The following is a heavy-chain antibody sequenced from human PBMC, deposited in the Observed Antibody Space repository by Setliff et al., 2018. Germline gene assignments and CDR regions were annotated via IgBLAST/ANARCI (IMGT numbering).Heavy chain of an antibody. Sequence: GASLSLSCAASGFTFSSYVMSWVRQAPGKGLGWVSAISGSGGSTYYADSVKGRFPISRDNSKITLYLQMNSLRAEDTAVYYCAKDDLVVAATLNWFDPWGQGTLVTVSS. CDR2: ISGSGGST. CDR1: GFTFSSYV. CDR3: AKDDLVVAATLNWFDP. D-gene: IGHD2-15*01. J-gene: IGHJ5*02. V-gene: IGHV3-23*01.